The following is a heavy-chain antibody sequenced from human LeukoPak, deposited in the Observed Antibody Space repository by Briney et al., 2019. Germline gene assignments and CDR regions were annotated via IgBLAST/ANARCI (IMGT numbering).Heavy chain of an antibody. CDR1: GGSISSSSYY. D-gene: IGHD2-15*01. CDR3: ARENPPRVLPSEPDTRKYYYYYYYMDV. CDR2: IYYSGST. J-gene: IGHJ6*03. V-gene: IGHV4-39*07. Sequence: PSETLSLTCTVSGGSISSSSYYWGWIRQPPGKGLEWIGSIYYSGSTYYNPSLKSRVTISVDTSKNQFSLKLSSVTAADTAVYYCARENPPRVLPSEPDTRKYYYYYYYMDVWGKGTTVTVSS.